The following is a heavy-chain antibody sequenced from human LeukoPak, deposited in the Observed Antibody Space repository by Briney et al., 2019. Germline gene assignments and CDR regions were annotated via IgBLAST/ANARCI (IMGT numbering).Heavy chain of an antibody. CDR3: ASHQIAPNWFDP. D-gene: IGHD6-13*01. CDR2: IYYSGST. V-gene: IGHV4-59*12. J-gene: IGHJ5*02. CDR1: GGSISSYY. Sequence: SETLSLTCTVSGGSISSYYWSWIRQPPGKGLEWIGYIYYSGSTNYNPPLKSRVTMSVDTSKNQFSLKLSSVTAADTAVYYCASHQIAPNWFDPWGQGTLVTVSS.